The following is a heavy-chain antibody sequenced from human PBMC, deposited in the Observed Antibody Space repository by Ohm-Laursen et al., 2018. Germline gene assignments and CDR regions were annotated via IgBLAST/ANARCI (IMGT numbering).Heavy chain of an antibody. V-gene: IGHV4-61*01. CDR2: IHYSGST. CDR3: ARVASDGVVITN. D-gene: IGHD3-3*01. J-gene: IGHJ4*02. CDR1: GGSVSSGSYY. Sequence: PSQTLSLTCTVSGGSVSSGSYYWSWIRQPPGKGLEWIGYIHYSGSTNYNPSLKSRVTISVDTSKNQFSLKLSSVTAADTAVYYCARVASDGVVITNWGQGTLVTVSS.